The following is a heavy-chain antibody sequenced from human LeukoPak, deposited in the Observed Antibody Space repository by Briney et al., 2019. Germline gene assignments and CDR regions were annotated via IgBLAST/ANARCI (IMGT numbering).Heavy chain of an antibody. CDR2: INPNSGGT. J-gene: IGHJ4*02. Sequence: ASVKDSCKASGYTFTGYYMHWVRQAPGQGLEWMGWINPNSGGTNYAQKFQGRVTMTRDTSISTAYMELSRLRSDDTAVYYCARDQTGYSYGYNFDYWGQGTLVTVSS. V-gene: IGHV1-2*02. CDR3: ARDQTGYSYGYNFDY. D-gene: IGHD5-18*01. CDR1: GYTFTGYY.